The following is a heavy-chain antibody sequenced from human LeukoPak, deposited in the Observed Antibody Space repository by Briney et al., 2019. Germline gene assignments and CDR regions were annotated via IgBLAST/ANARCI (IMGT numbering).Heavy chain of an antibody. CDR2: INPNSGGT. J-gene: IGHJ4*02. CDR3: ARSTGYDFSY. D-gene: IGHD5-12*01. V-gene: IGHV1-2*02. CDR1: GYTFTGYY. Sequence: GASLKLSCTASGYTFTGYYMHWVRQAPGQGLEWMGRINPNSGGTNYAQKFQGRVTMTRDTSISKAYTELSRLRSDDTAVYYCARSTGYDFSYWGQGTLVTVSS.